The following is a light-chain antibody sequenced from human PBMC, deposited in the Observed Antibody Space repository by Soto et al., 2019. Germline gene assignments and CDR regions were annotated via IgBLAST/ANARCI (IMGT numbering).Light chain of an antibody. CDR3: CSYAGSYTFYV. CDR2: DVS. V-gene: IGLV2-11*01. CDR1: SSDVGGYNY. Sequence: VTISCTGTSSDVGGYNYVSWYQQHPGKAPKLMIYDVSKWPSGVPDRFSGSKSGNTASLTISGLQAEDEADYYCCSYAGSYTFYVFGTGTKVTVL. J-gene: IGLJ1*01.